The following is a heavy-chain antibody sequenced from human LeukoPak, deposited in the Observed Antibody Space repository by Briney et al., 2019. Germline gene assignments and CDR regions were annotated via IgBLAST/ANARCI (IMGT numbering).Heavy chain of an antibody. CDR2: IIPIFGRA. Sequence: ASVKVSCKASGGTFSSYAISWVRQAPGQGLEWMGGIIPIFGRANYAQKFQGRVTITADKSTSTAYMELSSLRSEDTAVYYCASLRYDFWSGYSPLPRYYFDYWGQGTLVTVSS. CDR1: GGTFSSYA. V-gene: IGHV1-69*06. J-gene: IGHJ4*02. CDR3: ASLRYDFWSGYSPLPRYYFDY. D-gene: IGHD3-3*01.